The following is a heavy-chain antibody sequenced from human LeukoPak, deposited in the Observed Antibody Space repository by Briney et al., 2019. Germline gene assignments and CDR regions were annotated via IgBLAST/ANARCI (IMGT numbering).Heavy chain of an antibody. CDR3: ARSPTTGWFDP. Sequence: GGSLRLSCAASGFTFSSYWMHWVRQAPGKGLVWVSRINSDGSSTSYADSVKGRFTISRDNAKNTLYLQMNSLRAEDTAVYYCARSPTTGWFDPWGQGTLVTVSS. J-gene: IGHJ5*02. CDR1: GFTFSSYW. CDR2: INSDGSST. V-gene: IGHV3-74*01.